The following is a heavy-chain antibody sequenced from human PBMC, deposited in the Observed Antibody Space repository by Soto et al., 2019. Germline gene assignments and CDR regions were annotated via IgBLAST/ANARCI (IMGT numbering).Heavy chain of an antibody. J-gene: IGHJ3*02. CDR3: AKDPNTRTPRTPAFDI. D-gene: IGHD2-15*01. V-gene: IGHV3-23*01. CDR2: ISGSGDTT. Sequence: GGSLRLSCAASGFTFSSYAMSWVRQAPGKGLEWVSAISGSGDTTYYADSVKGRFTISRDNSKNTLYLQMNSLRAEDTAVYYCAKDPNTRTPRTPAFDIWGQGTMVTVSS. CDR1: GFTFSSYA.